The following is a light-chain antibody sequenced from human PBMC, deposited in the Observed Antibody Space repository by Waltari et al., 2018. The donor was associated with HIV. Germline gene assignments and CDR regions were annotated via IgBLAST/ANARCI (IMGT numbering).Light chain of an antibody. CDR2: AAS. Sequence: DIQMTQSPSSLSASVGDRVTITCLASQNINNYLNWYQEKPGKAPKLLIFAASSLQSGVPSRFSDSGSGTAFTLTINNLQPEDFASYYCQQSYSTTWTFGQGTKVEIK. CDR3: QQSYSTTWT. J-gene: IGKJ1*01. CDR1: QNINNY. V-gene: IGKV1-39*01.